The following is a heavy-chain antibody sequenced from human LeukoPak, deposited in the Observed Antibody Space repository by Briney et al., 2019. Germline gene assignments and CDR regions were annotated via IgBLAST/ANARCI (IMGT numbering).Heavy chain of an antibody. J-gene: IGHJ4*02. V-gene: IGHV3-30*18. CDR3: AKGHSNLAH. Sequence: GGSLRLSCAASGFTFSRYGMHWVRQAPGKGLEWLAVISYDGSDEYYADFVKGRFTISRDNSKNTLYLQMNSLRTEDTAVYYWAKGHSNLAHWGKETLATVSS. CDR1: GFTFSRYG. CDR2: ISYDGSDE.